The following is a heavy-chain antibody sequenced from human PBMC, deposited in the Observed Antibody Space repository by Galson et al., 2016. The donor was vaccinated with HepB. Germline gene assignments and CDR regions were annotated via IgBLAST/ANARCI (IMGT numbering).Heavy chain of an antibody. CDR3: ARDRIDHFSYYDNSGLGY. CDR1: GYTFTSYY. V-gene: IGHV1-46*01. J-gene: IGHJ4*02. CDR2: INPTGGRT. D-gene: IGHD3-22*01. Sequence: SVKVSCKASGYTFTSYYMHWVRQAPGQGLEWMGIINPTGGRTTYAQKFQGRVTMTRDTSTSTVYMELSSLRSEDTAVYFCARDRIDHFSYYDNSGLGYWGQGTLVTVSS.